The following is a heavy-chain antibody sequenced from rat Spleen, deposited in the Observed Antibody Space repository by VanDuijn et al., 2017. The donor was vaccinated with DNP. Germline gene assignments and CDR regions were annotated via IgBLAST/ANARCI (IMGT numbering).Heavy chain of an antibody. Sequence: QVQLEESGPGLVQPSETLSLTCTVSGFSLTSYSISWVRQPSGKGLERLERLWYDGDKAYNPPLKSRLSITRDTSKNQVFLKLNSLQRDDKGTYYCTRGLSSYSYYFDYWGKGVVVTVSS. V-gene: IGHV2-63*01. D-gene: IGHD1-2*01. CDR1: GFSLTSYS. CDR2: LWYDGDK. J-gene: IGHJ2*01. CDR3: TRGLSSYSYYFDY.